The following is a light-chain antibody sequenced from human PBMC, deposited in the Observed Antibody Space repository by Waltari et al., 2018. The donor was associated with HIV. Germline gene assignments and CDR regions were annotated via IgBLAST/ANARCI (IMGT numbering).Light chain of an antibody. CDR2: SNS. V-gene: IGLV1-44*01. J-gene: IGLJ1*01. CDR3: AAWDARLDGLYV. CDR1: SSNIGSNT. Sequence: QSVLTQPPSASGTPGQRVTISCSGSSSNIGSNTVNWYQQLPGTAPKLLIYSNSQRPSGVPDRFSGSRSGTSASLAISGLQSEDEADYYCAAWDARLDGLYVFGTGTRVTVL.